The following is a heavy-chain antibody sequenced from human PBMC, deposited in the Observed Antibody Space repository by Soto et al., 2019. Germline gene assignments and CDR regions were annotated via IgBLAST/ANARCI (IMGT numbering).Heavy chain of an antibody. D-gene: IGHD4-4*01. CDR2: TYYSGST. CDR1: GGSISSYY. V-gene: IGHV4-59*01. Sequence: WETLSPTCRVSGGSISSYYWSGIRQPPGKGLEWIGYTYYSGSTNYNPSLKSRVTISVDTSKNQFSLKLSSVTAADTAVYYCAGPTTSFFDYWGQGTLVTVSS. J-gene: IGHJ4*02. CDR3: AGPTTSFFDY.